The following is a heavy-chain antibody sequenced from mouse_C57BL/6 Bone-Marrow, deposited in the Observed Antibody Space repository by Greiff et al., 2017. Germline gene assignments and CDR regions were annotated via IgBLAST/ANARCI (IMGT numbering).Heavy chain of an antibody. J-gene: IGHJ3*01. CDR3: ARSGCSWFAY. CDR2: IWSGGST. CDR1: GFSLTSYG. V-gene: IGHV2-2*01. Sequence: VKLVESGPGLVQPSQSLSITCTVSGFSLTSYGVHWVRQSPGKGLEWLGVIWSGGSTDYNAAFISRLSISKDNSKSQVFFKMNSLQAYDTAIYYCARSGCSWFAYWCQGTLVTVSA.